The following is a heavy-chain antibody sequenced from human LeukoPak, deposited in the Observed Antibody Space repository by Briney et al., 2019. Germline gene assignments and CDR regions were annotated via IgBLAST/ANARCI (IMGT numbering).Heavy chain of an antibody. J-gene: IGHJ5*02. Sequence: GESLKISCKGSGYSFTNYWINWVRQMPGKGLEWMGIIYPGDSDTRYSPSFQGQVTIPADKSISTAYLQWSSLKASDTAMYYCARQVAERRVGYNWFDPWGQGTLVTVSS. CDR2: IYPGDSDT. D-gene: IGHD1-1*01. CDR1: GYSFTNYW. V-gene: IGHV5-51*01. CDR3: ARQVAERRVGYNWFDP.